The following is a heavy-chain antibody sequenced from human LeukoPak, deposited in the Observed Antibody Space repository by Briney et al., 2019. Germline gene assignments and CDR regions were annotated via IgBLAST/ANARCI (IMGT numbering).Heavy chain of an antibody. CDR1: GYTFTSYY. CDR3: ARLRKQDVGAVAVDYYGMDV. CDR2: INPSGGST. Sequence: ASVKVSCKASGYTFTSYYMHWVRQAPGQGLEWMGIINPSGGSTSYAQKFQGRVTMTRDTSTSTVYMELSSLRSEDTAVYYCARLRKQDVGAVAVDYYGMDVWGQGTTVTVSS. D-gene: IGHD6-19*01. J-gene: IGHJ6*02. V-gene: IGHV1-46*01.